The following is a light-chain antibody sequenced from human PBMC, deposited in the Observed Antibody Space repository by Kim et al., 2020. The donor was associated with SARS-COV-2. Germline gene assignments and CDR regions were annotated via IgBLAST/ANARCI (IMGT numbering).Light chain of an antibody. Sequence: QSALTQPRSVSGSPGQSVTISCTGTSSDVGAYDYVSWYQHHAGKAPKLMIYDVSMRPSGVPDRFFGSKSGNTASLTIFGLQADDESTYYCCSYAGNYRLIFGGGTQLTVL. J-gene: IGLJ2*01. CDR1: SSDVGAYDY. CDR2: DVS. CDR3: CSYAGNYRLI. V-gene: IGLV2-11*01.